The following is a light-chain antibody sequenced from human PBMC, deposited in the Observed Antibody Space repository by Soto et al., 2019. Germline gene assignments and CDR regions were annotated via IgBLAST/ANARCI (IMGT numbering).Light chain of an antibody. Sequence: DIQMTQSPSTLSSSEGDRVTITCRASQSISSCLAWYQQKPGKAPKLLIYDASSLKSGVPSRFSGSGSGTEFTLTISSLQPADVATYYCQQYNSYRITFGQGTRLEIK. CDR2: DAS. CDR3: QQYNSYRIT. V-gene: IGKV1-5*01. J-gene: IGKJ5*01. CDR1: QSISSC.